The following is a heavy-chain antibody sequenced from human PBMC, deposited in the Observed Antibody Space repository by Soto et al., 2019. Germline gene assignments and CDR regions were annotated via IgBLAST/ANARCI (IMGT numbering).Heavy chain of an antibody. V-gene: IGHV3-21*01. Sequence: GGSLRLSCAASGFTFSSYSMSWVRQAPGRGLEWVSSISSSSSYIYYADSVKGRFTISRDNAKNSLYLQMNSLRAEDTAVYYCARQGATAATLPLIWFDPWGQGTLVTVSS. CDR1: GFTFSSYS. CDR2: ISSSSSYI. D-gene: IGHD6-13*01. CDR3: ARQGATAATLPLIWFDP. J-gene: IGHJ5*02.